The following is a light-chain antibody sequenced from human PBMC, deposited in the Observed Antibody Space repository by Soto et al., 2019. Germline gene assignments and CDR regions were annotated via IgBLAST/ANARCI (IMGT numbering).Light chain of an antibody. CDR2: KAS. V-gene: IGKV1-5*03. CDR1: QSINTW. CDR3: QQYNTYSRP. J-gene: IGKJ1*01. Sequence: DIQMTQSPSTLSASVGDRVTITCRASQSINTWLAWYQHKPGKAPKLLIYKASSLEGGVPSRFSGSGSGTEFTLTISSLQPDDFATYYCQQYNTYSRPFGQGTKVETK.